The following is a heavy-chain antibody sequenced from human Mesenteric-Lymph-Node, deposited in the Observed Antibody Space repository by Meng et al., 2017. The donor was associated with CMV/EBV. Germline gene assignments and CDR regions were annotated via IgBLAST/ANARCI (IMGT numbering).Heavy chain of an antibody. CDR1: GFTFSSYW. Sequence: ASGFTFSSYWMSWVRQAPGKGLEWVANIKQDGSEKYYVDSVKGRFTISRDNAKNSLYLQMNSLRAEDTAVYYCASHCSSTSCYVVDYWGQGTLVTVSS. J-gene: IGHJ4*02. D-gene: IGHD2-2*01. CDR2: IKQDGSEK. V-gene: IGHV3-7*01. CDR3: ASHCSSTSCYVVDY.